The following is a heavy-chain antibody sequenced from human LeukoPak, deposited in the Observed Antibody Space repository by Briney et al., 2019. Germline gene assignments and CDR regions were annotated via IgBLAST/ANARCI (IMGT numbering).Heavy chain of an antibody. CDR3: ARVVYDAFDI. D-gene: IGHD2-8*01. J-gene: IGHJ3*02. CDR1: GGSISSGGYY. CDR2: IYYSGST. Sequence: SETLSLTCTVSGGSISSGGYYWRWLRQHPGKGLEWIGYIYYSGSTYYNPSLKSRVTISVDTSKNQFSLKLSSVAAADTAVYYCARVVYDAFDIWGQGTMVTVSS. V-gene: IGHV4-31*03.